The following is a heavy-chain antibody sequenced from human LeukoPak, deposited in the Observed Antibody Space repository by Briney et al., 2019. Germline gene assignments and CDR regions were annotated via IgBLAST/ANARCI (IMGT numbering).Heavy chain of an antibody. CDR2: INTNTGNP. Sequence: ASVKVSCKASGYTFTSYAMNWVRQAPGQGLEWMGWINTNTGNPTYAQGFTGRFVFSLDTSVSTAYLQISSLKAEDTAVYYCARGNYYDSSGYYYAGNWFDPWGQGTLVTVSS. V-gene: IGHV7-4-1*02. CDR3: ARGNYYDSSGYYYAGNWFDP. D-gene: IGHD3-22*01. CDR1: GYTFTSYA. J-gene: IGHJ5*02.